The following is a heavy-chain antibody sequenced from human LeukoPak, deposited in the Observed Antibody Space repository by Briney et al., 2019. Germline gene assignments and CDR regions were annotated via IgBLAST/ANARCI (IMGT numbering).Heavy chain of an antibody. D-gene: IGHD3-10*01. Sequence: GGSLRLSCAASGFTFSSYSMNWVRQAPGKGLEWVSSISSSSSYIYYAGSVKGRFTISRENAKNSLYLQMNSLRAEHTAVYYCARELGSSGPDYYHYYYGMDVWGQGTTVTVSS. V-gene: IGHV3-21*04. J-gene: IGHJ6*02. CDR2: ISSSSSYI. CDR3: ARELGSSGPDYYHYYYGMDV. CDR1: GFTFSSYS.